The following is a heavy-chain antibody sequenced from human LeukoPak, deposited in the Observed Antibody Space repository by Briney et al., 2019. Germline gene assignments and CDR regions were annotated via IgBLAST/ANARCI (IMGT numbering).Heavy chain of an antibody. J-gene: IGHJ4*02. V-gene: IGHV1-69*01. Sequence: SVKVSCKASGGTFSSYAISWVRQAPGQGLEWMGGIIPIFGTANYAQKFQGRVTITADESTSTAYMELSSPRSEDTAVYYCARHGTVPAAITWDYYFDYWGQGTLVTVSS. CDR3: ARHGTVPAAITWDYYFDY. D-gene: IGHD2-2*01. CDR2: IIPIFGTA. CDR1: GGTFSSYA.